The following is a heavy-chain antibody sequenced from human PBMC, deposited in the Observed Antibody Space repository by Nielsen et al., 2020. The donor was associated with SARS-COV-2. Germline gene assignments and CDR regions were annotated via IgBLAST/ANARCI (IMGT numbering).Heavy chain of an antibody. CDR2: ISYDGSNK. CDR1: GFTFSSYA. J-gene: IGHJ3*02. V-gene: IGHV3-30*04. Sequence: GESLKISCAASGFTFSSYAMHWVRQAPGKGLEWVAVISYDGSNKYYADSVKGRFTISRDNSKNTLYLQMNSLRAEDTAVYYCAKGRQQWPFDDAFDIWGQGTMVTVSS. CDR3: AKGRQQWPFDDAFDI. D-gene: IGHD6-19*01.